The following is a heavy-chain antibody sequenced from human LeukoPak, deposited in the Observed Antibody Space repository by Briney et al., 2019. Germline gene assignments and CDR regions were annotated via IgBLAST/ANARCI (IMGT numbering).Heavy chain of an antibody. V-gene: IGHV4-34*01. CDR2: INHSGST. Sequence: SETLSLTCAVYGGSFSGYYWSWIRQPPGKGLEWIGEINHSGSTNYNPSLKSRVTISVDTSKNQFSLKLSSVTAADTAVYYCASTVGAVAAFDYWGQGTLVTVSS. CDR3: ASTVGAVAAFDY. J-gene: IGHJ4*02. D-gene: IGHD6-19*01. CDR1: GGSFSGYY.